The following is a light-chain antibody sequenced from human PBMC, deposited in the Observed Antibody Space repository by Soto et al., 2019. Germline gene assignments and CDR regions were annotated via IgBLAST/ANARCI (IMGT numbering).Light chain of an antibody. CDR2: GAS. V-gene: IGKV3-20*01. CDR3: RQYGSSPYD. Sequence: EIVLTHSPGTLSFFPGERATLSCRASQSVSSRYLAWYQQKPGQAPRLLFYGASNRATGIPDRFSGTGSGRHLTLTISKLEPEDFAVYYCRQYGSSPYDFGLGTK. J-gene: IGKJ2*01. CDR1: QSVSSRY.